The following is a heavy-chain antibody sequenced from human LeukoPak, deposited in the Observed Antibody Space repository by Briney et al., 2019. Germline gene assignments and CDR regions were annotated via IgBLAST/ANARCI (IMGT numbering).Heavy chain of an antibody. J-gene: IGHJ4*02. CDR2: ISGSGDHT. D-gene: IGHD6-6*01. Sequence: GGSLRLSCVASGFTFSSYAVSWVRQAPGKGLEWVSSISGSGDHTYYVDSVKGRFTISRDNSKNTLYLQMNSLRAEDTAVYYCAKDLSSSHVSEYFDYWGQGTLVTVSS. V-gene: IGHV3-23*01. CDR3: AKDLSSSHVSEYFDY. CDR1: GFTFSSYA.